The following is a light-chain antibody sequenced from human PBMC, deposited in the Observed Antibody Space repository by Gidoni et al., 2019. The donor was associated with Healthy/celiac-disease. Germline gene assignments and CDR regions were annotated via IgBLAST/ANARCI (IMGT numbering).Light chain of an antibody. J-gene: IGLJ3*02. CDR1: RSDVGGYNY. CDR3: SSYTSSYLWV. CDR2: EVS. V-gene: IGLV2-14*01. Sequence: QSALTQPASVSGSPGQSITISCTGTRSDVGGYNYVSWYQQHPGKAPKLMIYEVSNRPSGVSNRFSGSKSGNTASLTISGLQAEDEADYYCSSYTSSYLWVFGGGTKLTVL.